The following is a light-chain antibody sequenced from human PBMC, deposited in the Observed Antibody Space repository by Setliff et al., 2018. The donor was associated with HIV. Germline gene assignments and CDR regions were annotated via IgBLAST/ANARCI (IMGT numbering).Light chain of an antibody. CDR2: EVS. CDR1: SSDVGGYKY. CDR3: SSYRSGNTLV. Sequence: QSVLTPPASVSGSPGQSITISCTGTSSDVGGYKYAYWYQQHPGKAPKLMIYEVSNRPSGISNRFSGSKSGNTASLTISGLQAEDEADYYCSSYRSGNTLVFGTGTKVTVL. V-gene: IGLV2-14*01. J-gene: IGLJ1*01.